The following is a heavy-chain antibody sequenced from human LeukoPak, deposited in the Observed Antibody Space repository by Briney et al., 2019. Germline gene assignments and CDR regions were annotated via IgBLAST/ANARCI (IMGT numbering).Heavy chain of an antibody. CDR1: GYTFTSYY. D-gene: IGHD1-26*01. V-gene: IGHV1-46*01. Sequence: ASVKVSCKASGYTFTSYYMHWVRQAPGQGLEWMGIINPSGGSTGYAQKFQGRVTMTRDMSTSTVYMELSSLRSEDTAVYYCARVTDIPYSGSYLDYWGQGTLVTVSS. J-gene: IGHJ4*02. CDR2: INPSGGST. CDR3: ARVTDIPYSGSYLDY.